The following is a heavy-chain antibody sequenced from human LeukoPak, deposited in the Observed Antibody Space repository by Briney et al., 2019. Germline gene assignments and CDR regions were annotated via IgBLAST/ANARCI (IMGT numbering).Heavy chain of an antibody. CDR3: ARAYPTVAGTTGDFDY. V-gene: IGHV1-2*04. CDR2: INPNSGGT. J-gene: IGHJ4*02. Sequence: ASVKVSCKASGYTFTGYYMHWVRQAPGQGLEWMGWINPNSGGTNYAQKFQGWVTMTRDTSISTAYMELSRLRSDDTAVYYCARAYPTVAGTTGDFDYWGQGTLVTVSS. CDR1: GYTFTGYY. D-gene: IGHD6-19*01.